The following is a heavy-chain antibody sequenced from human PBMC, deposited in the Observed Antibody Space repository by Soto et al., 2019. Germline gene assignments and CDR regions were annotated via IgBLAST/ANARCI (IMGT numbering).Heavy chain of an antibody. V-gene: IGHV4-59*01. J-gene: IGHJ6*02. CDR3: VRLSARQGSVFYYYGMDV. Sequence: PSETLSLTCTVSGGSISSYYWSWIRQPPGKGQEWIGYIYYSGSTNYNPSLKSRLTISVDTSKNQFSLKLSPVTAADTAVYYCVRLSARQGSVFYYYGMDVWGQGTKVTVSS. CDR1: GGSISSYY. D-gene: IGHD6-6*01. CDR2: IYYSGST.